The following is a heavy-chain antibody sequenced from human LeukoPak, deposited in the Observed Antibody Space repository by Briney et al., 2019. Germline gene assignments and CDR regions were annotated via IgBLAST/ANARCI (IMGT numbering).Heavy chain of an antibody. CDR3: ARVYFLDYYMDV. J-gene: IGHJ6*03. V-gene: IGHV3-23*01. D-gene: IGHD2/OR15-2a*01. CDR2: ISSSGSGGST. CDR1: GFTFSSYA. Sequence: GGSLRLSCAASGFTFSSYAMSWVRQAPGKGLEWVSAISSSGSGGSTYYADSVKGRFTISRDNSKNTLYLQMNSVRAEDTAVYYCARVYFLDYYMDVWGKGTTVTISS.